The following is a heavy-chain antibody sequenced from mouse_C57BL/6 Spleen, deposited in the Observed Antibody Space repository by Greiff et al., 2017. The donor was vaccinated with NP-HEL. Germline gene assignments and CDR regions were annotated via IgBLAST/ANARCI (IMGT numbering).Heavy chain of an antibody. D-gene: IGHD1-1*01. Sequence: QVQLQQPGAELVKPGASVKLSCKASGYTFTSYWMHWVKQRPGQGLEWIGMIHPNSGSTNYNEKFKSKATLTVDKSSSTAYMQLSSLTSEDSAVYYCARERLTTVVATGYFDYWGQGTTLTVSS. V-gene: IGHV1-64*01. CDR1: GYTFTSYW. CDR2: IHPNSGST. CDR3: ARERLTTVVATGYFDY. J-gene: IGHJ2*01.